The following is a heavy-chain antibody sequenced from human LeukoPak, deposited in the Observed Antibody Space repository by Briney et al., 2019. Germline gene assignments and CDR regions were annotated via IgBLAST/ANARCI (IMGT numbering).Heavy chain of an antibody. CDR2: SNTDGSET. D-gene: IGHD2/OR15-2a*01. CDR1: GFTFSSYA. Sequence: GGSLRLSCAASGFTFSSYAMSWVRQAPGKGLVWVSRSNTDGSETTYADSVKGRFIISKDNAKNTLYLQMNSLRPEDTAIYYCARDRIEGGLDVWGQGTAVTVSS. CDR3: ARDRIEGGLDV. J-gene: IGHJ6*02. V-gene: IGHV3-74*01.